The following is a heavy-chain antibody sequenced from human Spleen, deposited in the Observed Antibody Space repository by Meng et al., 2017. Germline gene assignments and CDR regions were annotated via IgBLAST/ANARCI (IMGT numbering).Heavy chain of an antibody. CDR3: VRGPTTVAHDFDY. D-gene: IGHD4-23*01. V-gene: IGHV4-34*01. CDR2: INHSGST. Sequence: GSLRLSCAVYDGSFSDYYWSWVRQPPGKGPEWIGEINHSGSTNYNPSLKSRVTMSVDTSKNQLSLKLTSVTAADTAVYYCVRGPTTVAHDFDYWGQGTLVTVSS. J-gene: IGHJ4*02. CDR1: DGSFSDYY.